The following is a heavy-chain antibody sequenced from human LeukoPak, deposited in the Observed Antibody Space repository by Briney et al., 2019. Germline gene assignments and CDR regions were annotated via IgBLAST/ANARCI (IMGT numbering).Heavy chain of an antibody. D-gene: IGHD1-1*01. CDR1: GFTFSSYG. CDR2: IWYDGSNK. Sequence: GGSLRLSCAASGFTFSSYGMHWVRRAPGKGLEWVAVIWYDGSNKYYADSVKGRFTISRDNSKNTLYLQMNSLRAEDTTVYYCARDTRDPGSYYYYYGMDVWGQGTTVTVSS. J-gene: IGHJ6*02. V-gene: IGHV3-33*01. CDR3: ARDTRDPGSYYYYYGMDV.